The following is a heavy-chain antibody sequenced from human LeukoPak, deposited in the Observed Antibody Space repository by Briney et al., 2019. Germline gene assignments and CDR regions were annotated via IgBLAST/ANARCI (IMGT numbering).Heavy chain of an antibody. CDR2: INVYGGHA. Sequence: ASVKVSCKTSGYTFTNYGISWMRQAPGQGLEWMGWINVYGGHAKYAQKFLGRVSLTTDTSTSTAYMELRSLTSDDTAVYFCARHRRRYYYYGMDVWGQGTSVTVSS. V-gene: IGHV1-18*01. CDR1: GYTFTNYG. J-gene: IGHJ6*02. CDR3: ARHRRRYYYYGMDV.